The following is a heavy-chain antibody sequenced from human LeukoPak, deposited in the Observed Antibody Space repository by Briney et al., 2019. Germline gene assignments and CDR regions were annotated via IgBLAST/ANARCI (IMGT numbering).Heavy chain of an antibody. V-gene: IGHV4-61*02. CDR2: IYTSGST. D-gene: IGHD5-24*01. CDR1: GGSISSGSYY. Sequence: SETLSLTCTVSGGSISSGSYYWSWIRQPAGKGLEWIGRIYTSGSTNYNPSLKSRVTISVDTSKNQFSLKLSSVTAADTAVYYCAREGGDGYNLYYFDHWGQGTLVTVSS. CDR3: AREGGDGYNLYYFDH. J-gene: IGHJ4*02.